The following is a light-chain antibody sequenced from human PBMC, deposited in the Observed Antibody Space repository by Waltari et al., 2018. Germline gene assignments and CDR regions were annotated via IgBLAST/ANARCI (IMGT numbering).Light chain of an antibody. CDR3: QSYDINWSGSGV. Sequence: QSILTQPPSVSGAPGQSVSISCTGSSSNIGAGYAVHWYQQIPGTAPQLIIFGGTPRTSGVPGRFSASRSGTSASLAITGLRADDEAIYYCQSYDINWSGSGVFGGGTRLTVL. V-gene: IGLV1-40*01. J-gene: IGLJ3*02. CDR2: GGT. CDR1: SSNIGAGYA.